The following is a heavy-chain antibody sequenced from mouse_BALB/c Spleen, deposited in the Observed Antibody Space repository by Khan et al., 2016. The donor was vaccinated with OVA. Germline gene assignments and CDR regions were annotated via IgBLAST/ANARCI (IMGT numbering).Heavy chain of an antibody. J-gene: IGHJ4*01. CDR1: GYTFTTAG. D-gene: IGHD2-12*01. V-gene: IGHV9-4*02. CDR3: ARGGAAYYRSDGGAMDY. CDR2: INTHSGVP. Sequence: QIQLVQSGPELKKPGETVRISCKASGYTFTTAGMQWVQKMPGKGLKWIGWINTHSGVPKYAEDFKGRFAFSLETSASTVYLQITNLKNENTATDFCARGGAAYYRSDGGAMDYWGQGTSVTVSS.